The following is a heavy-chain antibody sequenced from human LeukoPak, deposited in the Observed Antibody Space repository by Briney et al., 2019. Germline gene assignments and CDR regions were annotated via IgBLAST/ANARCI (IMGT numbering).Heavy chain of an antibody. Sequence: PSETLSLTCTVSGGSISSRSYYWGWIRQPPGKGLEWIGSIFYSGTTYYNPSLKSRVTISVDTSKNQFSLRLSSVTAADTAVYYCASYYFDYWGQGTLVTVSS. CDR2: IFYSGTT. D-gene: IGHD6-6*01. CDR3: ASYYFDY. CDR1: GGSISSRSYY. J-gene: IGHJ4*02. V-gene: IGHV4-39*01.